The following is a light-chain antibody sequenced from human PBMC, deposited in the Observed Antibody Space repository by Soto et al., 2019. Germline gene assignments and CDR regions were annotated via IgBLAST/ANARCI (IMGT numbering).Light chain of an antibody. Sequence: DIQMTQSPSSLSASVGDRVTITYRASQSILNYLNWYQQKPGKAPKLLIYAASSLQSGVPSRFSGSGSGADFTLSITSLQPEDFATYYCQQSYNTPLTFGGGTKVDI. CDR2: AAS. CDR3: QQSYNTPLT. CDR1: QSILNY. J-gene: IGKJ4*01. V-gene: IGKV1-39*01.